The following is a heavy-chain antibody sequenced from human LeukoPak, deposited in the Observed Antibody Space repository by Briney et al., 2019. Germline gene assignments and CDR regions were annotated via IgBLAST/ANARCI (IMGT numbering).Heavy chain of an antibody. J-gene: IGHJ4*02. CDR2: IYTSGST. Sequence: PSETLSLTCTVSGGSISSYHWSWIRQPPGKGLEWIGYIYTSGSTNYNPSLKSRVAISVDTSKNQFSLKLSSVTAADTAVYYCARWGSSASFDYWGQGTLVTVSS. CDR1: GGSISSYH. D-gene: IGHD6-6*01. V-gene: IGHV4-4*09. CDR3: ARWGSSASFDY.